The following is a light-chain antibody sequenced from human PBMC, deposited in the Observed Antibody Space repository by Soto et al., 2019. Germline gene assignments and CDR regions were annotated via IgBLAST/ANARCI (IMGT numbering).Light chain of an antibody. CDR1: QSVSSY. CDR2: DAS. J-gene: IGKJ5*01. Sequence: EIVLTQSPVTLSLSPGERATLSCRASQSVSSYLAWYQQKPGQAPRLLIYDASNRATGIPARFSGSGSGTAFTLTINNLEPEDFAVYSCQQRSNWPPITFGQGTRLEIK. CDR3: QQRSNWPPIT. V-gene: IGKV3-11*01.